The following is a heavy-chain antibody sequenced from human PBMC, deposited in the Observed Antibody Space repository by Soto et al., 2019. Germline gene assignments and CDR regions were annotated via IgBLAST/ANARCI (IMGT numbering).Heavy chain of an antibody. CDR1: GGTFSSYA. J-gene: IGHJ6*02. Sequence: QVQLVQSGAEVKKPGSSVKVSCKASGGTFSSYAISWVRQAPGQGLEWMGGIIPIFGTANYAQKFQGRVTLTADESTSTAYMELRSQRSEDTAVYYCATRDTGYGYGQYYYYYGMDVWGQGTTVTVSS. D-gene: IGHD5-18*01. CDR3: ATRDTGYGYGQYYYYYGMDV. CDR2: IIPIFGTA. V-gene: IGHV1-69*01.